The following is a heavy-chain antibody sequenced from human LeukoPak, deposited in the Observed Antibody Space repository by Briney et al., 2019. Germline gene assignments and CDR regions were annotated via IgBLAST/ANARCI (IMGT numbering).Heavy chain of an antibody. V-gene: IGHV4-34*01. CDR1: GGSFSGYY. J-gene: IGHJ4*02. CDR2: INHSGST. CDR3: ARGQGVTQDGGNSCYFDY. D-gene: IGHD4-23*01. Sequence: SETLSLTCAVYGGSFSGYYWSWIRQPPGKGLEWIGEINHSGSTNYNPSLKSRVTISVDTSKNQFSLKLSSVTAADTAVYYCARGQGVTQDGGNSCYFDYWGQGTLVTVSS.